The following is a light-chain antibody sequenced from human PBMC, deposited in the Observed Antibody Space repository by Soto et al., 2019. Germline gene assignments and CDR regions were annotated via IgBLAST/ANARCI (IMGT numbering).Light chain of an antibody. V-gene: IGLV2-14*01. Sequence: QSVLTQPASVSGSPGQSITISCTGTSSDVDTYKYVSWYQQHPGKAPKLMIYEVSYRPSGVSDRFSGSKSGNTASLTISGLQAEDEADDYCCSYAGSTTRVQFGGGTQLTVL. CDR2: EVS. CDR1: SSDVDTYKY. J-gene: IGLJ7*01. CDR3: CSYAGSTTRVQ.